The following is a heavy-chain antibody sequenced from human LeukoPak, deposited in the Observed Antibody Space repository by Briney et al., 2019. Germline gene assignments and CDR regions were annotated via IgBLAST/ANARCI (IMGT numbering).Heavy chain of an antibody. D-gene: IGHD3-22*01. J-gene: IGHJ4*02. CDR3: AKDYYDSSGYYYFDY. Sequence: GGSLRLSCVASGITFSNYAVSWVRQAPEKGLDWVSVISGSAHKIRYADSVKGRFTISRDNSENIVYLQMNNLRAEDTAVYYCAKDYYDSSGYYYFDYWGQGTLVTVSS. CDR1: GITFSNYA. V-gene: IGHV3-23*01. CDR2: ISGSAHKI.